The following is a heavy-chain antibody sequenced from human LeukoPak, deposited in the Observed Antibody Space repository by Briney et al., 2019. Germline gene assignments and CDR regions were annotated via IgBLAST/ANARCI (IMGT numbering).Heavy chain of an antibody. V-gene: IGHV3-15*01. CDR3: TALESGLGGTYYYYYGMDV. J-gene: IGHJ6*02. Sequence: GGSLRLSCAASGFTFSNAWMSWVRQAPGKGLEWVGRIKSKTDGGTTDYAAPVKGRFTISRDDSKNTLYLQMNSLKTEDTAVYYCTALESGLGGTYYYYYGMDVWGQGTTVTVSS. D-gene: IGHD1-14*01. CDR1: GFTFSNAW. CDR2: IKSKTDGGTT.